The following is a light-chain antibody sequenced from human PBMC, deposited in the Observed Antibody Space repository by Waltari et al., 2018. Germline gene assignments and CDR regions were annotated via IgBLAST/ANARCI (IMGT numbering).Light chain of an antibody. CDR3: SSYAGSSKGV. CDR1: SRAVGNYKR. V-gene: IGLV2-23*02. Sequence: QSALTQPASVSGSPGPSITISCTGTSRAVGNYKRVSLYHQHPGKAPKLMIYAFSKRPSGVSDRFSGSKSGDMASLTISGLQPEDEAEYFCSSYAGSSKGVFGGGTKVTVL. J-gene: IGLJ2*01. CDR2: AFS.